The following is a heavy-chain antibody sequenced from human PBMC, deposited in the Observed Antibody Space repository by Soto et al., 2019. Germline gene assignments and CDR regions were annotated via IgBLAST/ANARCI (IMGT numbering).Heavy chain of an antibody. J-gene: IGHJ3*01. CDR1: GFTFTRYS. CDR3: AKDGTPDGYVGAFDV. CDR2: ISWDGGSA. V-gene: IGHV3-43*01. Sequence: EVQLVESGGGLVKPGGSLRLSCAASGFTFTRYSMNWVRQAPGKGLEWVSLISWDGGSAYYADSVKGRFTISRDNSKGSLYLQMNSLRTEDTALYFCAKDGTPDGYVGAFDVWGQGTMVTVSS. D-gene: IGHD5-18*01.